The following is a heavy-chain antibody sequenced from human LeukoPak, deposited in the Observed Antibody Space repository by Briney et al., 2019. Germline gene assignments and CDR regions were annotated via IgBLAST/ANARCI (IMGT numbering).Heavy chain of an antibody. CDR1: GYTFTSYD. Sequence: ASVKVSCKASGYTFTSYDINWVRQATGQGLEWMGWMNPNSGNTGYAQKFQGRVTMTRNTSISTAYMELSSLRSEDTAVYCCARGRYCSGGSCYPPNFDYWGQGTLVTVSS. CDR2: MNPNSGNT. CDR3: ARGRYCSGGSCYPPNFDY. D-gene: IGHD2-15*01. J-gene: IGHJ4*02. V-gene: IGHV1-8*01.